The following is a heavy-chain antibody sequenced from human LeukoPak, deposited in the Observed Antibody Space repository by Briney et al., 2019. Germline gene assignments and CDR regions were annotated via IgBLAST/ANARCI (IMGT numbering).Heavy chain of an antibody. J-gene: IGHJ6*03. Sequence: GGSLRLSCAASGFTFGSYGMHWVRQAPGKGLDWVAVIWYDGSNKYYADSVKGRFTISRDNSKNTLYLQMNSLRAEDTAVHYCAKDGELSLFRYYCYMDVWGKGTTVTASS. CDR1: GFTFGSYG. CDR2: IWYDGSNK. D-gene: IGHD1-26*01. CDR3: AKDGELSLFRYYCYMDV. V-gene: IGHV3-33*06.